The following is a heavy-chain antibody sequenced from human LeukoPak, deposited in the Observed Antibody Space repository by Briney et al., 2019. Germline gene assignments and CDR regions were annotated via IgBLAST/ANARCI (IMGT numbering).Heavy chain of an antibody. J-gene: IGHJ4*02. D-gene: IGHD3-16*01. CDR2: ISSNGDST. CDR3: VKDRYVDY. CDR1: GFSFSSYA. V-gene: IGHV3-64D*09. Sequence: PGGSLRLSCSVSGFSFSSYAMHWVRQAPGEGLEYVSSISSNGDSTYYADSVKGRFTISRDNSKNTLFLQMSSLRAEDTAVYYCVKDRYVDYWGQGTLVTVSS.